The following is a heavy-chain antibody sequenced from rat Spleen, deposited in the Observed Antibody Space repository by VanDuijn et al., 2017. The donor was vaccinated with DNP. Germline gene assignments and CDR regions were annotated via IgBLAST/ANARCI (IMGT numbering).Heavy chain of an antibody. J-gene: IGHJ4*01. D-gene: IGHD1-2*01. CDR2: ISYSGST. Sequence: EVQLQESGPGLVKPSQSLSLTCSVTGYSITSHYWGWIRKFPGNNMVYIGPISYSGSTHYNPSLKSRISITRDTSKNQFFLQLNSVTTEDTATYYCARSLYYYSSSYAMDAWGQGTSVTVSS. V-gene: IGHV3-1*01. CDR3: ARSLYYYSSSYAMDA. CDR1: GYSITSHY.